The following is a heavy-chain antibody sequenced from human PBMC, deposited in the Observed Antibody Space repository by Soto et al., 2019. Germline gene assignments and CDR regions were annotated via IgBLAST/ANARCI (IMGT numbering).Heavy chain of an antibody. V-gene: IGHV3-30*18. CDR2: ISYDGSNK. CDR3: AKDRLGYCSGGSCGGYAFDI. D-gene: IGHD2-15*01. CDR1: GFTFSSYG. Sequence: QVQLVESGGGVVQPGRSLRLSCAASGFTFSSYGMHWVRQAPGKGLEWVAVISYDGSNKYYADSVKGRFTISRDNSKNTLYLQMNSLRAEDTAVYYCAKDRLGYCSGGSCGGYAFDIWGQGTMVTVSS. J-gene: IGHJ3*02.